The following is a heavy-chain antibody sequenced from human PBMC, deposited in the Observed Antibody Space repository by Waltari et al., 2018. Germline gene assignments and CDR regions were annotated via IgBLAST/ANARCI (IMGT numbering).Heavy chain of an antibody. CDR1: GYTFTDYY. CDR3: ASSTSWEGQYYYYGMDV. J-gene: IGHJ6*02. CDR2: VDPEDGET. V-gene: IGHV1-69-2*01. D-gene: IGHD2-2*01. Sequence: EVQLVQSGAEVKKPGATVKISCKVSGYTFTDYYMHWVQQAPGKGLEWMGLVDPEDGETIYAEKFQGRVTITADTSTATADMELSSLRSEDTAVYYCASSTSWEGQYYYYGMDVWGQGTTVTVSS.